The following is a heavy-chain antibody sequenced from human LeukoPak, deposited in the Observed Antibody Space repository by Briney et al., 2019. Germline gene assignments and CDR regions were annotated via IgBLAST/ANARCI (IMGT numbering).Heavy chain of an antibody. CDR3: AREWGHGDFDY. CDR2: INHSGST. J-gene: IGHJ4*02. D-gene: IGHD1-26*01. CDR1: GGSFSGYN. V-gene: IGHV4-34*01. Sequence: RTSETLSLTCAVYGGSFSGYNWNWIRQPPGEGLEWIGEINHSGSTNYNPSLKSRVTISVDTSKNQFSLRLSSVTAADTAVYYCAREWGHGDFDYWGQGTLVTVSS.